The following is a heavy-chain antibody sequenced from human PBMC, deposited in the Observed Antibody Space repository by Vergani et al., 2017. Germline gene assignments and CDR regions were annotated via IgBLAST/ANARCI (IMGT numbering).Heavy chain of an antibody. Sequence: QVQLQESGPGLVKPSETLSLTCTVSGGSISSYYWSWIRQPPGKGLEWIGYIYYSGSTKYNPSLKRRVTISVDTYKNQFSLKLSSVTAADTAVYYCARYGDYVYYFDYWGQGTLVTVSS. CDR3: ARYGDYVYYFDY. J-gene: IGHJ4*02. CDR1: GGSISSYY. V-gene: IGHV4-59*01. D-gene: IGHD4-17*01. CDR2: IYYSGST.